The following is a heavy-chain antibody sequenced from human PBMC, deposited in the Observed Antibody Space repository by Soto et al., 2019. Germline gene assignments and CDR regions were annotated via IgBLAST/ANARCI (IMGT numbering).Heavy chain of an antibody. CDR2: ISVYNGNT. V-gene: IGHV1-18*01. CDR1: GYTFFTYG. CDR3: ARGDGLWYFDF. J-gene: IGHJ2*01. Sequence: QVQLVQSGAEVKKPGASVKVSGKASGYTFFTYGITWVRQAPGQGLEWMGWISVYNGNTEYAQKLQGRVLMTTDTSTSTVYMGLRRLTSDDTAVYDCARGDGLWYFDFWGRGTLVTVSS.